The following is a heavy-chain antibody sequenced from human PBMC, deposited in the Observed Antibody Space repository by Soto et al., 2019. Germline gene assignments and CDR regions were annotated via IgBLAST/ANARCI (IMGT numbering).Heavy chain of an antibody. V-gene: IGHV3-30*03. CDR2: ISYDGSNK. D-gene: IGHD5-12*01. CDR1: GFPFNSYG. Sequence: QVQLVESGGDVVQPGRSLRLSCAASGFPFNSYGMHWVRQAPGKGLKWVAVISYDGSNKYYADSVKGRFIISRDNSKNTLYLQVNSLRAEDTAVYYCARAGNGYRGGYFDHWGQGPLVPVSS. CDR3: ARAGNGYRGGYFDH. J-gene: IGHJ4*02.